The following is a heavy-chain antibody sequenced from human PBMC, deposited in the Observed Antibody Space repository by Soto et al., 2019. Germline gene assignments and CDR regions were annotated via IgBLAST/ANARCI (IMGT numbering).Heavy chain of an antibody. CDR3: ARAGSGWSDPPDY. CDR2: IIPIFGTA. J-gene: IGHJ4*02. CDR1: GGTFSSYA. Sequence: SVKVSCKASGGTFSSYAISWVRQAPGQGLEWMGGIIPIFGTANYAQKFQGRVTITADKSTSTAYMELSSLRSEDTAVYYCARAGSGWSDPPDYWGQGTLVTVSS. D-gene: IGHD6-19*01. V-gene: IGHV1-69*06.